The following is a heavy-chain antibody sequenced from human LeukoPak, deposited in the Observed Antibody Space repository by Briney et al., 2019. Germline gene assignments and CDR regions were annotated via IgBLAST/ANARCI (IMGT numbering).Heavy chain of an antibody. CDR2: FSESGGNT. V-gene: IGHV3-23*01. CDR1: GFTFSNYA. D-gene: IGHD1-26*01. J-gene: IGHJ4*02. Sequence: GGPLRLSCAASGFTFSNYALSWVRQAPGKGLEWVSTFSESGGNTYYADSVKGRFTISRDNSKNTLYLQMNSLRAEDTAVYYCAKIGVGATRDYWGQGTLVTVSS. CDR3: AKIGVGATRDY.